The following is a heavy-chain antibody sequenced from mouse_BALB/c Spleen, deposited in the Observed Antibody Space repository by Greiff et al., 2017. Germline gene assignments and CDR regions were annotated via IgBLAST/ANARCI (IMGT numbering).Heavy chain of an antibody. J-gene: IGHJ4*01. CDR1: GFSLTSYG. Sequence: VQLQQSGPGLVQPSQSLSITCTVSGFSLTSYGVHWVRQSPGQGLEWLGVIWSGGSTDYNAAFISRLSISKDNSKSQVFFKMNSLQANDTAIYYCARNFLIYYAMDYWGQGTSVTVSA. CDR3: ARNFLIYYAMDY. CDR2: IWSGGST. V-gene: IGHV2-2*02.